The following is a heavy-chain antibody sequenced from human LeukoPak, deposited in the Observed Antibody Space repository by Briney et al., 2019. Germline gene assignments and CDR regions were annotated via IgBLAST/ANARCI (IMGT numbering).Heavy chain of an antibody. Sequence: ASVKVSCKASGYTFTSYDINWVRQAPGQGLEWMGWINPNSGGTNYAQKFQGRVTMTRDTSISTAYMELSRLRSDDTAVYYCARDRDVWGSYRFDYWGQGTLVTVSS. CDR2: INPNSGGT. V-gene: IGHV1-2*02. J-gene: IGHJ4*02. CDR3: ARDRDVWGSYRFDY. D-gene: IGHD3-16*02. CDR1: GYTFTSYD.